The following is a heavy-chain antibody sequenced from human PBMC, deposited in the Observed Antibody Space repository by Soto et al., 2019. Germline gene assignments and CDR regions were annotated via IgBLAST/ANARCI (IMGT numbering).Heavy chain of an antibody. D-gene: IGHD4-17*01. V-gene: IGHV1-69*02. Sequence: SVKVSCKASGGTFSSYTISWVRQAPGQGLEWMGRISPNLGIANYAQKFQGRVTMTADKSTSTAYMELRSLRSDDTAVYYCARAPENDYGDLTIWGQGTMVTVSS. CDR3: ARAPENDYGDLTI. CDR1: GGTFSSYT. CDR2: ISPNLGIA. J-gene: IGHJ3*02.